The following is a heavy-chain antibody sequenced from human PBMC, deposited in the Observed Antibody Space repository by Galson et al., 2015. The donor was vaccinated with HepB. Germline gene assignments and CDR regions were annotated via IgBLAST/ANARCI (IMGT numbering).Heavy chain of an antibody. CDR2: ISSSSSYI. CDR3: ARDRGGAAVLDY. V-gene: IGHV3-21*01. D-gene: IGHD6-13*01. J-gene: IGHJ4*02. CDR1: GFTFSSYS. Sequence: SLRLSCAASGFTFSSYSMNWVRQAPGKGLEWVSSISSSSSYIYYADSVKGRFTISRDNAKNSLYLQMNSLRAEDTAVYYCARDRGGAAVLDYWGQGTLVTVSS.